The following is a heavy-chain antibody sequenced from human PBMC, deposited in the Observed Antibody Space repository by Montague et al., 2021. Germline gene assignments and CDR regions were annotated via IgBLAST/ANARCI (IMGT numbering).Heavy chain of an antibody. CDR3: AKNRAAPGRSSFDY. D-gene: IGHD6-13*01. J-gene: IGHJ4*02. V-gene: IGHV3-23*01. Sequence: SLRLSCAASGFTFSGYAMSWVRQAPGKGLEWVSGTSATGGGTFYADSVKGRFTISRDNSKNTLFLQMNSLRADDTAVYYCAKNRAAPGRSSFDYWGQGTLVTVSS. CDR2: TSATGGGT. CDR1: GFTFSGYA.